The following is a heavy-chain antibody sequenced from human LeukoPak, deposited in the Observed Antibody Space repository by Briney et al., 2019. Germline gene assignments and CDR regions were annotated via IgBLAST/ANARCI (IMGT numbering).Heavy chain of an antibody. D-gene: IGHD3-10*01. CDR3: ARRNYHASSWYFDL. CDR1: GGSIRSGDYY. V-gene: IGHV4-30-4*08. Sequence: PSETLSLTCTVSGGSIRSGDYYWSWSRQPPGKGLECIGYIYSSGSTYYSPSLKSRIAMSIDTSKNQFSLKLSSVTAADTATYYCARRNYHASSWYFDLWGRGTLVTVSS. CDR2: IYSSGST. J-gene: IGHJ2*01.